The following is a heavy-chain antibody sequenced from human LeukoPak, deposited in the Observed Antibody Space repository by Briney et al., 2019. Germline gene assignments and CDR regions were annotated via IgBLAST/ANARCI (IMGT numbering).Heavy chain of an antibody. J-gene: IGHJ6*02. CDR1: GFTFDDYA. Sequence: GGSLRLSCAASGFTFDDYAMHWVRQAPGKGLEWVSGISWNSGSIGYADSVKGRFTISRDNAKNSLYLQMNSLRAEDTALYYCAKEGRSSSLLIYYYYYGMDVWGQGTTVTVSS. CDR2: ISWNSGSI. V-gene: IGHV3-9*01. D-gene: IGHD6-13*01. CDR3: AKEGRSSSLLIYYYYYGMDV.